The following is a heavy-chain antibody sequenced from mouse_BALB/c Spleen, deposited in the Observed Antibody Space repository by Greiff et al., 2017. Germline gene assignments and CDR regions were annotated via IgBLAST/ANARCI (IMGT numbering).Heavy chain of an antibody. Sequence: EVKLVESGGGLVKPGGSLKLSCAASGFTFSSYAMSWVRQTPEKRLEWVASISSGGSTYYPDSVKGRFTISRDNARNILYLQMSSLRSEDTAMYYCARGYYYGSSSWYFDVWGAGTTVTVSS. CDR2: ISSGGST. V-gene: IGHV5-6-5*01. CDR1: GFTFSSYA. CDR3: ARGYYYGSSSWYFDV. D-gene: IGHD1-1*01. J-gene: IGHJ1*01.